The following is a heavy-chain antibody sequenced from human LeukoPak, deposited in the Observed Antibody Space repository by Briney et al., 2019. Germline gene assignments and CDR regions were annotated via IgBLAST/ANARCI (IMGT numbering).Heavy chain of an antibody. V-gene: IGHV1-2*06. J-gene: IGHJ4*02. Sequence: ASVKVSCKASGYTFTGYYMHWVRQAPGLGLEWMGRINPNSGGTNYAQKFQGRVTMTRDTSISTAYMELSRLRSDDTAVYYCARGDSGYDHGWNYWGQGTLVTVSS. CDR1: GYTFTGYY. CDR3: ARGDSGYDHGWNY. D-gene: IGHD5-12*01. CDR2: INPNSGGT.